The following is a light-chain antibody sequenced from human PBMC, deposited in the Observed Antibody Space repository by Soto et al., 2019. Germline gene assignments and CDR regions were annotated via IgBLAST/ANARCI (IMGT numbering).Light chain of an antibody. CDR3: QVWDSSSEHVV. V-gene: IGLV3-21*04. J-gene: IGLJ3*02. CDR1: NIGSKS. CDR2: YDN. Sequence: SSELTQPPSVSVAPGKTARITCGGNNIGSKSVHWYQQKPGQAPRLVISYDNDRPSGIPERFSGSDSGNTATLTISRVEVGDEADYYCQVWDSSSEHVVFGGGTKLTVL.